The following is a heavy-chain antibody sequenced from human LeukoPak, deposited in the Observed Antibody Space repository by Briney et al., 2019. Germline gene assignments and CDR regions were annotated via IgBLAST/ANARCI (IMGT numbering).Heavy chain of an antibody. D-gene: IGHD6-19*01. CDR2: ISSSSSYI. J-gene: IGHJ4*02. Sequence: PGGSLRLSCPASGFTFSSYTMNWFRQAPGKGLEWSSSISSSSSYIYYADSVKGRFTISRDNAKNSLYLQMNSLRAEDTAVYYCARDPRIAVAGSSGYWGQGTLVTVSS. CDR3: ARDPRIAVAGSSGY. V-gene: IGHV3-21*01. CDR1: GFTFSSYT.